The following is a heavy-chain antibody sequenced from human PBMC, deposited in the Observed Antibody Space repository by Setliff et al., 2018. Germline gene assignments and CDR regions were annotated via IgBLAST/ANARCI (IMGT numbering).Heavy chain of an antibody. CDR1: DGSFSDYY. CDR2: INHSGST. CDR3: ARRWNFGPYGSGIHDVFDM. J-gene: IGHJ3*02. D-gene: IGHD3-10*01. V-gene: IGHV4-34*01. Sequence: PSETLSLTCAVYDGSFSDYYWSWIRQPPGKGLEWIGEINHSGSTNYKSSLKSRVTISVDTSKNQFSLKLNSMTAADTAVYYCARRWNFGPYGSGIHDVFDMWGQGTMVTVSS.